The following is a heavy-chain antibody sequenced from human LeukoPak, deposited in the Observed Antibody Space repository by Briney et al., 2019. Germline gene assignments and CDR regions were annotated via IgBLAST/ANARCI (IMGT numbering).Heavy chain of an antibody. J-gene: IGHJ4*02. CDR2: IYYSGYT. CDR3: ARWRTARTGFDY. Sequence: SETLSLTCSVSGASISSGRYYWGWIRQPPGERLEWIGNIYYSGYTSYNPSLKSRVTISVDTSKNQFSLKVISVTAADTAVYYCARWRTARTGFDYWGQGTLVTVSS. CDR1: GASISSGRYY. V-gene: IGHV4-39*01. D-gene: IGHD3/OR15-3a*01.